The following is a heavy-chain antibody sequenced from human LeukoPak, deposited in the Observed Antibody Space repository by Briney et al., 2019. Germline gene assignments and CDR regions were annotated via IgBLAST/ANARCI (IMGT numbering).Heavy chain of an antibody. J-gene: IGHJ4*02. CDR3: ARDTPHIYYDSSGYYFDY. CDR2: IIPIFGTA. V-gene: IGHV1-69*05. CDR1: GGTFISYA. Sequence: SVKVSCKASGGTFISYAISWVRQAPGQGREWKGRIIPIFGTANYAQRFQGRVTITTDESTSTAYMELSSLRSEDTAVYYCARDTPHIYYDSSGYYFDYWGQGTLVTVSS. D-gene: IGHD3-22*01.